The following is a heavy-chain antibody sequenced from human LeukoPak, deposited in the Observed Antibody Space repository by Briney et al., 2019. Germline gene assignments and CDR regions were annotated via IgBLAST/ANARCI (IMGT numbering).Heavy chain of an antibody. CDR1: GGSISSSSYY. CDR2: IYYSGST. D-gene: IGHD3-10*01. CDR3: ARASRGYYGSGSYSSFDY. Sequence: PSETLSLTCTVSGGSISSSSYYWGWIRQPPGKGLEWIGYIYYSGSTNYNPSLKSRVTISADTSKNQFSLKLSSVTAADTAVYYCARASRGYYGSGSYSSFDYWGQGTLVTVSS. V-gene: IGHV4-61*05. J-gene: IGHJ4*02.